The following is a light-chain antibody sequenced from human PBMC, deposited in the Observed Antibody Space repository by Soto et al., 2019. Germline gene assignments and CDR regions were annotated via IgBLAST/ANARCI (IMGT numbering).Light chain of an antibody. Sequence: EIVLTQSPGTLSLSPGERATLSCRASQSVSSNYLAWYQQKPGQAPRLLIYGASSRATGIPDRFSGSGSGTDFTLTISRLETEDFAVYYCQQYGSSPMTFGQRTRLYIK. CDR1: QSVSSNY. J-gene: IGKJ5*01. CDR3: QQYGSSPMT. CDR2: GAS. V-gene: IGKV3-20*01.